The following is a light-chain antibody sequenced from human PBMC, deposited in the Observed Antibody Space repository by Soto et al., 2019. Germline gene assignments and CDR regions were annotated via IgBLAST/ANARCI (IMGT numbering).Light chain of an antibody. CDR2: AAS. J-gene: IGKJ1*01. Sequence: PFSYCLPSSLRDRVTVTCRASQSIRKDLNWYQHKPGTAPKRLIYAASSLQSGVPLRFRGSGSGTKFTLTISTLQPGCFATQICQQRNSYPGTFGQGSRVDIK. V-gene: IGKV1-17*01. CDR3: QQRNSYPGT. CDR1: QSIRKD.